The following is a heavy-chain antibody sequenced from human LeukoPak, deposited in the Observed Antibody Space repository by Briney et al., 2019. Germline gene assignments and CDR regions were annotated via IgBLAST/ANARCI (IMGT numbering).Heavy chain of an antibody. CDR1: GFTFSSYA. Sequence: GGSLRPSCAASGFTFSSYAMSWVRRAPGKGLEWVSAISGSGGSTYYADSVKGRFTISRDNSKNTLYLQMNSLRAEDTAVYYCAKDLAFWSGYYIRYFQHWGQGTLVTVSS. V-gene: IGHV3-23*01. J-gene: IGHJ1*01. CDR2: ISGSGGST. D-gene: IGHD3-3*01. CDR3: AKDLAFWSGYYIRYFQH.